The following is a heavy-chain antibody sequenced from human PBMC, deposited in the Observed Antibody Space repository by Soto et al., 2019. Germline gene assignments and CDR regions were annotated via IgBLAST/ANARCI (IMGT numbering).Heavy chain of an antibody. Sequence: QVQLVQSGAEVKKPGASVMVSCKGSGYSFITYGMSWVRQAPGQGLEWVGWISTYNGNTKYVESLQGRVTMTTDTTKSTAYMELRSLRYDDTAVYYCARGPTDYYDKSGDYCLDYWGQGTLVTVSP. J-gene: IGHJ4*02. CDR2: ISTYNGNT. V-gene: IGHV1-18*01. CDR1: GYSFITYG. D-gene: IGHD3-22*01. CDR3: ARGPTDYYDKSGDYCLDY.